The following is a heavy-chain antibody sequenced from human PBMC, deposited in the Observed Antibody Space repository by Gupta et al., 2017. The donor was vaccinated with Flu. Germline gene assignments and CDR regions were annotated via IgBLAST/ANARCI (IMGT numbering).Heavy chain of an antibody. CDR1: GIPVGGNV. V-gene: IGHV3-66*02. J-gene: IGHJ3*01. CDR3: ARGPNFDA. Sequence: DVQLVESGGGLVQPGGSLRLSCAVSGIPVGGNVMSWVRQAPGRGLECVSLTYTGGNTLYADSVKGRFTIFRDESKNTLSLQMSSLRPEDTALYYCARGPNFDAWGQGTLVTVSS. CDR2: TYTGGNT.